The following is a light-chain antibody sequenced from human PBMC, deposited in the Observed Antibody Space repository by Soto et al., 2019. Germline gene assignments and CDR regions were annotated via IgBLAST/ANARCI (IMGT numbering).Light chain of an antibody. CDR3: QQYNSYSRGT. J-gene: IGKJ1*01. V-gene: IGKV1-5*01. Sequence: DIQMTQSPSTLSASVGDRVTITCRSSQSISSWLAWYQQKPGKAPKLLIYDASSLESGVPSRFSGSGSGTEFTLTISSMQPDDFETYYCQQYNSYSRGTFGQGTKVEIK. CDR1: QSISSW. CDR2: DAS.